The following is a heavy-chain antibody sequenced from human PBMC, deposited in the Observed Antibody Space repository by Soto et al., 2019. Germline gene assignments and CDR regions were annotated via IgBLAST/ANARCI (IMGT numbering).Heavy chain of an antibody. Sequence: ASVKVSCKASGYTFTGYYMHWVRQAPGQGLEWMGWINPNSGVTNYAQKFQGRVTITADKSTSTAYMELSSLRSEDTAVYYCARENVVVVAVFDYWGQGTLVTVSS. CDR2: INPNSGVT. V-gene: IGHV1-2*02. CDR3: ARENVVVVAVFDY. CDR1: GYTFTGYY. J-gene: IGHJ4*02. D-gene: IGHD2-15*01.